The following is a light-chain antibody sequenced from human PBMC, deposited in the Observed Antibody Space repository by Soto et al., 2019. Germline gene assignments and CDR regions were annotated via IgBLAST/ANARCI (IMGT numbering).Light chain of an antibody. CDR3: AAWDDSLNGLV. V-gene: IGLV1-44*01. J-gene: IGLJ2*01. CDR1: GSNIGSNS. Sequence: QAVVTQPPSASGTPGQRVTISCSGSGSNIGSNSVYWYQQLPGAAPKLLIYTNNQQPSGVPDRFSGSKSGTSDSLAISGLQSEDEGDYSCAAWDDSLNGLVFGGGTKLTVL. CDR2: TNN.